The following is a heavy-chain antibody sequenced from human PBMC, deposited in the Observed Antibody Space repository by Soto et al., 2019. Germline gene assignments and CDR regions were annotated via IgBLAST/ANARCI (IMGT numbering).Heavy chain of an antibody. V-gene: IGHV1-18*04. D-gene: IGHD6-19*01. CDR1: GYTFSSNG. Sequence: QVQLVQSGAEVKKPGASVKVSCKASGYTFSSNGVSWVRQAPGQGLEWMGWISTFNGNAHYAQKFQGRVTMTTDTSTNTAYMELTSLSSDDTGVYYCARLHGYSSGWYDYWGQGNLVTASS. CDR2: ISTFNGNA. CDR3: ARLHGYSSGWYDY. J-gene: IGHJ4*02.